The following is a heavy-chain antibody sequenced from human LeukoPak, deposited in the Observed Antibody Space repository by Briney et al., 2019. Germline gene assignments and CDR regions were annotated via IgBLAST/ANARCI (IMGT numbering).Heavy chain of an antibody. D-gene: IGHD3-10*01. CDR2: ISYTGTT. CDR1: GVSISSHY. Sequence: SETLSLTCTVSGVSISSHYYSWIRQPPGKGLEWIGYISYTGTTIYNPSLKSRVTISVDMSKNQFSLKLSSVTAADTAVYYCARDRDPFRYFDYRGQGTLVTVSS. V-gene: IGHV4-59*11. J-gene: IGHJ4*02. CDR3: ARDRDPFRYFDY.